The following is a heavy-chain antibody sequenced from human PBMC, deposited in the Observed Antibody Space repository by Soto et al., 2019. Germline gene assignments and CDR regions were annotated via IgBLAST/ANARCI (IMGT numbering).Heavy chain of an antibody. CDR2: ILYDGSDK. D-gene: IGHD3-16*01. CDR3: ARWGEVSHNPGGNYYYGMDV. CDR1: GFAFGNYG. Sequence: QVQLVESGGGVVQTGTSLRLPCVASGFAFGNYGLHWVRQPPGKGLEWVASILYDGSDKFYADSVKGRFTVSRDDSKKTFYVQMDSLRAEDTAVYFCARWGEVSHNPGGNYYYGMDVWGQGTTVTVSS. J-gene: IGHJ6*02. V-gene: IGHV3-30*03.